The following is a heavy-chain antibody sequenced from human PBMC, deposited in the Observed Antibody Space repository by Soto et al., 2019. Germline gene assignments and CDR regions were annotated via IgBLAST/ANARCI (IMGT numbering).Heavy chain of an antibody. CDR1: GFTFIDYY. CDR3: GRSHGAGSY. D-gene: IGHD4-17*01. Sequence: QVRLVESGGDLVKPGASLRLSCVASGFTFIDYYMNWVRQAPGKGLEWISYISSTGKNIYYSDSVKGRFIVSRDNAKNSLFLQMNSLTADDTAVYYCGRSHGAGSYRGQGTRVTVSS. J-gene: IGHJ4*02. CDR2: ISSTGKNI. V-gene: IGHV3-11*01.